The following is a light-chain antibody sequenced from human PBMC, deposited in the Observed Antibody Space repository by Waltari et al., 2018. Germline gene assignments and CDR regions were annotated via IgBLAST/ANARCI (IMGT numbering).Light chain of an antibody. J-gene: IGKJ2*01. CDR2: DTS. Sequence: EIVMTQSPATLSVSPGERATLSCRASQSVSSRLAWYQQKPGQAPRLLIYDTSRRATGIPARFTGSGSGTEYTLTIGGLQSEDFAIYYCQQYDNWPPYTFGQGTKLESK. CDR1: QSVSSR. V-gene: IGKV3-15*01. CDR3: QQYDNWPPYT.